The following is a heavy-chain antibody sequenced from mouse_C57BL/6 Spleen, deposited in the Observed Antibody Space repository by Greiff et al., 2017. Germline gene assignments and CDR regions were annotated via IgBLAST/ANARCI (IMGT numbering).Heavy chain of an antibody. CDR1: GYAFSSYW. D-gene: IGHD1-1*01. Sequence: QVQLKESGAELVKPGASVKISCKASGYAFSSYWMNWVKQRPGKGLEWIGQIYPGDGDTNYNGKFKGKATLTADKSSSTAYMQLSSLTSEDSAVYFCARDEDYGSSYEGFAYWGQGTLVTVSA. J-gene: IGHJ3*01. V-gene: IGHV1-80*01. CDR2: IYPGDGDT. CDR3: ARDEDYGSSYEGFAY.